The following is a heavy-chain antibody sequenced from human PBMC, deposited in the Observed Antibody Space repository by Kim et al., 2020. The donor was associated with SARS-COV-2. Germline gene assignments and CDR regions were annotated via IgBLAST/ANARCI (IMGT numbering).Heavy chain of an antibody. D-gene: IGHD6-13*01. J-gene: IGHJ4*02. V-gene: IGHV4-61*02. CDR3: ARGLLGSGSPHYFDY. CDR2: IYTSGST. Sequence: SETLSLTCTVSGGSISSGSYYWSWIRQPAGKGLEWIGRIYTSGSTNYNPSLKSRVTISVDTSKNQFTLKLSSVTAADTAVYYCARGLLGSGSPHYFDYWGQGTLVTVSS. CDR1: GGSISSGSYY.